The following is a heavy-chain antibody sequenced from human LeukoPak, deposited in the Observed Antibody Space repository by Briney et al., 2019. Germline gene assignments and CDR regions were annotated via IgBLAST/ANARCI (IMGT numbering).Heavy chain of an antibody. J-gene: IGHJ4*02. V-gene: IGHV3-48*01. CDR1: AFTFSDYS. Sequence: GGSLRLSCAASAFTFSDYSMNWVRQAPGKGLEWMSYISGRSSTIYYADSVRGRFTISRDNAKNSMYLQMSSLRAEDTAVYYCARDRLTSGSYFFDYWGQGTLVTVSS. D-gene: IGHD1-26*01. CDR2: ISGRSSTI. CDR3: ARDRLTSGSYFFDY.